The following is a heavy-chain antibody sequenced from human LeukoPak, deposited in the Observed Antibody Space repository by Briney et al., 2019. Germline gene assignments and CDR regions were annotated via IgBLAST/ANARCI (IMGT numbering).Heavy chain of an antibody. J-gene: IGHJ4*02. V-gene: IGHV3-23*01. CDR1: GLTFNNYA. CDR2: ISKSGDHT. CDR3: AKKAPVDY. Sequence: GGSLRLSCAVSGLTFNNYAMSWVRQAPGKGLEWVSAISKSGDHTYYAASAKGRFTIYRDNSKNTLYLQMNSLRAEDTAVYYCAKKAPVDYWGQGTLVTVSS. D-gene: IGHD4-17*01.